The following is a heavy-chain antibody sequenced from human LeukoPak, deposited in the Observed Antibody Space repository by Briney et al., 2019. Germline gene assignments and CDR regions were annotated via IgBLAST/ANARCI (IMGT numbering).Heavy chain of an antibody. CDR2: ISGSGGST. V-gene: IGHV3-23*01. J-gene: IGHJ4*02. CDR3: ARVGDDCSSTSCYRAPIDY. Sequence: PGGSLRLSCAASGFTFSSYAMSWVRQAPGKGLEWVSAISGSGGSTYYADSVKGRFTISRDNAKNSLYLQMNSLRAEDTAVYYCARVGDDCSSTSCYRAPIDYWGQGTLVTVSS. D-gene: IGHD2-2*01. CDR1: GFTFSSYA.